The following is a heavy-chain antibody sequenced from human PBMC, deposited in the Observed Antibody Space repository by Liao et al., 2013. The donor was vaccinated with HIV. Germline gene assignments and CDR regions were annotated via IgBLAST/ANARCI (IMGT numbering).Heavy chain of an antibody. Sequence: QVQLQVSSPGLVKPSQTLSLTCTVSGGSMSSGDYYWSWIRQAPGKGLEWIGYIYESGFTDYNPSLKSRLTISEDTSKDQFSLRLTSVTAADTAVYYCARERYFGSGSYAFDIWGQGTMVTVSS. D-gene: IGHD3-10*01. CDR1: GGSMSSGDYY. V-gene: IGHV4-30-4*08. CDR2: IYESGFT. J-gene: IGHJ3*02. CDR3: ARERYFGSGSYAFDI.